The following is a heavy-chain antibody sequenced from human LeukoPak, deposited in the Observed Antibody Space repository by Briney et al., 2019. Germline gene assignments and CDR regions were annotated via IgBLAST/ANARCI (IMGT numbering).Heavy chain of an antibody. J-gene: IGHJ6*03. D-gene: IGHD3-3*01. CDR2: INPSGGST. CDR3: ARDLAVFYDPQLMDV. V-gene: IGHV1-46*01. CDR1: GYTFSSYY. Sequence: APVKVSCKASGYTFSSYYMHWVRQAPGQGLEWMGIINPSGGSTSYAQKFQGRVTMTRDMSTSTVYMELSSLTSGDTAVYYCARDLAVFYDPQLMDVWGKGTTVTISS.